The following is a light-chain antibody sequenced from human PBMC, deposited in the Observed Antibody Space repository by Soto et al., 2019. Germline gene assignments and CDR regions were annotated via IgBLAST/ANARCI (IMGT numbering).Light chain of an antibody. CDR2: DVS. J-gene: IGKJ1*01. Sequence: DIQMTQAPSTLSASVGDRVTITCRASPNINAWLAWYQQKPGKAPKLLIYDVSTLHSGVPSRVSGSASGTEFTLTISNLESDDFATYYCQQYHRYSTFGQGTRVDIK. CDR1: PNINAW. V-gene: IGKV1-5*01. CDR3: QQYHRYST.